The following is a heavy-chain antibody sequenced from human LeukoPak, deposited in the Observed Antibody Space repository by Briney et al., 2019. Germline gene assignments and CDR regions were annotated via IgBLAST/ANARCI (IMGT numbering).Heavy chain of an antibody. CDR3: ASREGVAVAGTGYDGMDV. CDR2: INHSGST. Sequence: SETLSLTCAVYGGSFSGYYWSWIRQPPGKGLEWIGEINHSGSTNYNPSLKSRVTISVDTSKNQFSLKLSSVTAADTAVYYCASREGVAVAGTGYDGMDVWGKGTTVIVFS. D-gene: IGHD6-19*01. CDR1: GGSFSGYY. V-gene: IGHV4-34*01. J-gene: IGHJ6*04.